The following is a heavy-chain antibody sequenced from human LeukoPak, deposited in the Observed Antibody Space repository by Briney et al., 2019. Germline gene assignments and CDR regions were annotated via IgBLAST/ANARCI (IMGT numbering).Heavy chain of an antibody. J-gene: IGHJ4*02. Sequence: GGSLRLSCAASGFTFDDYAMHWVRQAPGKGLEWVSGISWNSGSIGYADSVKGRFTISRDNAKNSLYLQMNSLRAEDTAVYYCARNRGLNRLGELSLWGQGTLVTVSS. D-gene: IGHD3-16*02. CDR2: ISWNSGSI. CDR1: GFTFDDYA. V-gene: IGHV3-9*01. CDR3: ARNRGLNRLGELSL.